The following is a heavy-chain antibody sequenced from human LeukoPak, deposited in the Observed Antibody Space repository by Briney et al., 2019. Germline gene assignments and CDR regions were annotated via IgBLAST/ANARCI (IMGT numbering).Heavy chain of an antibody. CDR3: ARSGTFWSGYRHWFDP. CDR1: GYSISSGYY. J-gene: IGHJ5*02. Sequence: PSETLSLTCTVSGYSISSGYYWGWIRQPPGKGLEWSGSIYHSGSNYYNPSLKSLVTISVNTSNNQFSLKLSSVTAADTAVYYCARSGTFWSGYRHWFDPWGQGTLVTVSS. V-gene: IGHV4-38-2*02. CDR2: IYHSGSN. D-gene: IGHD3-3*01.